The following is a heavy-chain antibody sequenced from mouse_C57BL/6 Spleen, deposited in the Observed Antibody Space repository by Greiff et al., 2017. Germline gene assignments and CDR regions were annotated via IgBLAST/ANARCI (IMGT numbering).Heavy chain of an antibody. V-gene: IGHV1-69*01. CDR2: IDPSDSYT. J-gene: IGHJ1*03. CDR1: GYTFTSYW. CDR3: ARAYGSSPYCYFDV. Sequence: QVQLQQPGAELVMPGASVKLSCKASGYTFTSYWMHWVKQRPGQGLEWIGEIDPSDSYTNYNQKFKGKSTLTVDKSSSTAYMQLSSLTSEDSAVYCCARAYGSSPYCYFDVWGTGTTVTVSS. D-gene: IGHD1-1*01.